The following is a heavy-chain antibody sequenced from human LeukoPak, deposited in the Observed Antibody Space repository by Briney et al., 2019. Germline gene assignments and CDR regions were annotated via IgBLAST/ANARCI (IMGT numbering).Heavy chain of an antibody. CDR3: VTDQTGRHPHFFDY. J-gene: IGHJ4*02. CDR1: GFNFSTYW. CDR2: IKEDGSEI. Sequence: HPGGSLRLSCAASGFNFSTYWMTWVRQVLGKGLEWVANIKEDGSEIYYVDAVKGRFSISRDNAKTSLYLQMNNLSVADTAVYYCVTDQTGRHPHFFDYWGQGTLATVSS. D-gene: IGHD3-10*01. V-gene: IGHV3-7*01.